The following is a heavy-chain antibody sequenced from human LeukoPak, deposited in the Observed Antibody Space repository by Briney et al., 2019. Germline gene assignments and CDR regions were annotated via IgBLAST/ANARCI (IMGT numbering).Heavy chain of an antibody. CDR1: GFSFSSYG. D-gene: IGHD6-19*01. CDR2: IRYDGIVK. CDR3: AKGGNSGWNFVDY. V-gene: IGHV3-30*02. Sequence: GGSLRLSCAASGFSFSSYGMHWGRQAPGKGLEWVAFIRYDGIVKHYADSVKGRLTISRDNAKNTLLVQMNNLRGEDTAVYYCAKGGNSGWNFVDYWGQGTLVTVSS. J-gene: IGHJ4*02.